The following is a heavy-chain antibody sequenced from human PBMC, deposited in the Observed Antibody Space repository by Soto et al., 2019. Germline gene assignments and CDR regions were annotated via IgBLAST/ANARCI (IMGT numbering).Heavy chain of an antibody. D-gene: IGHD6-19*01. CDR3: ARQVHPGQPSD. CDR2: INATSEHT. J-gene: IGHJ4*02. V-gene: IGHV1-8*01. Sequence: ASVKVSCKASGYTFSRYDINWVRQAPGQGLEWVGWINATSEHTAHAQKFQGRVTLTGEISTATAYMELSSLTSEDTAVYYCARQVHPGQPSDWGPGTQVTVSS. CDR1: GYTFSRYD.